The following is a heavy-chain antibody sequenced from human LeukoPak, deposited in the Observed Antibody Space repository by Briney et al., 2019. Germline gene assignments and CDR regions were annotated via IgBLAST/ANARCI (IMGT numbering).Heavy chain of an antibody. Sequence: SETLSLTCAVSGCSISSGYYWGWIRQPPGKGLEWIGNIYHSGSTYYNPSLKSRVTISVDTSKNQFSLKLSSVTAADTAVYYCARHLYDSSGYYPYYFDYWGQGTLVTVSS. CDR3: ARHLYDSSGYYPYYFDY. V-gene: IGHV4-38-2*01. CDR2: IYHSGST. J-gene: IGHJ4*02. D-gene: IGHD3-22*01. CDR1: GCSISSGYY.